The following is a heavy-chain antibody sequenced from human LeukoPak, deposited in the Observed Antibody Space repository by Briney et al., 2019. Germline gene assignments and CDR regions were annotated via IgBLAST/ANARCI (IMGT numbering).Heavy chain of an antibody. CDR2: IYYSGST. CDR3: TRGYCSSTSCYSDAFDI. Sequence: SETLSLTCTVSGGSISSSSYYWGWIRQPPGKGLEWIGSIYYSGSTYYNPSLKSRVTISVDTSKNQFSLKLSSVTAADTAVYYCTRGYCSSTSCYSDAFDIWGQGTMVTVSS. V-gene: IGHV4-39*01. J-gene: IGHJ3*02. D-gene: IGHD2-2*01. CDR1: GGSISSSSYY.